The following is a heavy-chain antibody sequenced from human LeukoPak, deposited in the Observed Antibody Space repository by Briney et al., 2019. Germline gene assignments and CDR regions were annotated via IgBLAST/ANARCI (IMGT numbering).Heavy chain of an antibody. CDR3: ARGVSWYLNFDC. D-gene: IGHD6-13*01. J-gene: IGHJ4*02. Sequence: SETLSLTCTVSGGSISTYYWSWIRRTPEKGLEWIGYIYYTGSTNYNPSLKSRVTISVDTSKNQFSLRLTSVTAADTAVYYCARGVSWYLNFDCWGQGTLVTVSS. V-gene: IGHV4-59*01. CDR2: IYYTGST. CDR1: GGSISTYY.